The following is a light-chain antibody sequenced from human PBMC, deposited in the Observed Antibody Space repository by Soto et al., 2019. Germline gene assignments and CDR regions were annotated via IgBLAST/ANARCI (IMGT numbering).Light chain of an antibody. CDR1: QSVSSDY. J-gene: IGKJ2*01. Sequence: EIVLTQSPGTLSLSPGERATLSCRASQSVSSDYLAWYQQKPGQAPRLLIYGASSRATGIPDRFSGSGSGTDFTLTISRLEPEDFAVYYCQHYSSSHTFGQGTKLEIK. V-gene: IGKV3-20*01. CDR3: QHYSSSHT. CDR2: GAS.